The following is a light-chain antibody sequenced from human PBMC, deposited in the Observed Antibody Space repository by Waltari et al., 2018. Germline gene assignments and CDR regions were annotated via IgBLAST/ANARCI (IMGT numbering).Light chain of an antibody. J-gene: IGLJ2*01. CDR3: QSGDNSGTNRVL. V-gene: IGLV3-25*03. Sequence: SYELTQPPSVSVSPGQTARITCSGDALPKQYVYWYQQQSDQAPILVMYKDRERPSGIPERFSGSSSGTTVTLTISGVQAEDEADYHCQSGDNSGTNRVLFGGGTKLTVL. CDR2: KDR. CDR1: ALPKQY.